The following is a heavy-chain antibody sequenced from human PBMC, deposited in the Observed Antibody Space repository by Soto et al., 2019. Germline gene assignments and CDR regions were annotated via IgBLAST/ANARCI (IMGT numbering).Heavy chain of an antibody. J-gene: IGHJ4*02. CDR3: ARSHKYYDILTGYRYSPIFDY. Sequence: SETLSLTCTVSGGSISSSSYYWGWIRQPPGKGLEWIGSIYYSGSTYYNPSLKSRVTISVDTSKKQSSLKLSSVTAADTAVYYCARSHKYYDILTGYRYSPIFDYWGQGTLVTVSS. CDR1: GGSISSSSYY. D-gene: IGHD3-9*01. CDR2: IYYSGST. V-gene: IGHV4-39*01.